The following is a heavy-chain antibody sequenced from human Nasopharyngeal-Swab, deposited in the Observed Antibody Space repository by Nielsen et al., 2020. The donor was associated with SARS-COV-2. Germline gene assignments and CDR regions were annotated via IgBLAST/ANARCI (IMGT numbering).Heavy chain of an antibody. CDR1: GFTFSDYY. Sequence: GGSLRLSCAASGFTFSDYYMSWIRQAPGKGLEWVSYISSSGSTIYYADSVKGRFTISRDNAKNSLYLQMNSLRAEDTAVYYCARDSERYSYGYDYYYGMDVWGQGTTVTVSS. CDR2: ISSSGSTI. CDR3: ARDSERYSYGYDYYYGMDV. J-gene: IGHJ6*02. V-gene: IGHV3-11*01. D-gene: IGHD5-18*01.